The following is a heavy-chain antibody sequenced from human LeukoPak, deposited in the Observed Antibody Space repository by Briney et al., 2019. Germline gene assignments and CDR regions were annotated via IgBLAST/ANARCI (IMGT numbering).Heavy chain of an antibody. J-gene: IGHJ5*02. Sequence: ASVKVSCKASGGTFSSYAISWVRQAPGQGLEWMGWINPNSGGTNYAQKFQGWVTMTRDTSISTAYMELSRLRSDDTAVYYCARGGSSSPLFDPWGQGTLVTVSS. CDR3: ARGGSSSPLFDP. CDR1: GGTFSSYA. D-gene: IGHD6-13*01. V-gene: IGHV1-2*04. CDR2: INPNSGGT.